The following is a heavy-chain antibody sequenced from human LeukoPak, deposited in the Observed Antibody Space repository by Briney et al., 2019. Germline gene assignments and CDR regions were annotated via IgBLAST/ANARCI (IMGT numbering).Heavy chain of an antibody. CDR3: ARVGDDTGGYYYGMDV. CDR2: ITGSGDRT. V-gene: IGHV3-23*01. J-gene: IGHJ6*02. D-gene: IGHD3-16*01. CDR1: QFKFNNYG. Sequence: GGSLRLSCATSQFKFNNYGMTWVRQAPGKGLEWVSSITGSGDRTQYADSVQGRFTISRDNAKNSLYLQMNSLRAEDTAVYYCARVGDDTGGYYYGMDVWGQGTTVTVSS.